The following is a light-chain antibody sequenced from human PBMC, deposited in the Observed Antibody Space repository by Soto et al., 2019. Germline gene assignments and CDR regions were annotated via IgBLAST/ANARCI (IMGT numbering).Light chain of an antibody. CDR3: QQYGSSPWT. CDR1: QTVTGYY. J-gene: IGKJ1*01. Sequence: IVMTQSPGTLSLPPWETATLSCTAIQTVTGYYLALYQQKPGQTPRLLIYGASSRATGIPGRFSGSGSGTDFTLTISRLEPEDFAVYYCQQYGSSPWTFGQGTKVDIK. V-gene: IGKV3-20*01. CDR2: GAS.